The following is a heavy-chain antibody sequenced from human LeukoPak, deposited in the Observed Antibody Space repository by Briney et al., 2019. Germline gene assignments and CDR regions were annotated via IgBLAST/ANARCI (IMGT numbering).Heavy chain of an antibody. CDR3: ANDGRSVGATGGFLDY. D-gene: IGHD1-26*01. CDR2: VSGTGSAT. J-gene: IGHJ4*02. V-gene: IGHV3-23*01. CDR1: GFTFSNYA. Sequence: GGSLRLSCAASGFTFSNYAMNWVRQAPGKGLEWVSGVSGTGSATYYADSVKGRFTISRDNSKSTLYLQMNSLRAEDTAVYYCANDGRSVGATGGFLDYWGQGTLVTVSS.